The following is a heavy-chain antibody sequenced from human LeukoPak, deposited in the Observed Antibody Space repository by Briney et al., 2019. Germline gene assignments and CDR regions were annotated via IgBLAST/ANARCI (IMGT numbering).Heavy chain of an antibody. Sequence: PGGSLRLSCAASGFTVSSNYMSWVRQAPGKGLEWVSVIYSGGSTYYADSVKGRFTISRDNSKNTLYLQMNSLRAEDTAVYYCARDFRNGYNSYWGQGTLVTVSS. CDR2: IYSGGST. D-gene: IGHD5-24*01. CDR1: GFTVSSNY. V-gene: IGHV3-53*01. J-gene: IGHJ4*02. CDR3: ARDFRNGYNSY.